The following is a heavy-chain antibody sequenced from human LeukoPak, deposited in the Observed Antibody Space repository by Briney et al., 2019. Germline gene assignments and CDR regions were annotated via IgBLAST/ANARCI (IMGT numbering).Heavy chain of an antibody. CDR3: ARSLGDGFDY. D-gene: IGHD3-16*01. CDR2: IYHSGST. Sequence: PSQTLSLTCAVSGGSISSGGYSWSWIRQPPGKGLEWIGYIYHSGSTYYNPSLKSRVTISVDRSKNQFSLKLSSVTAADTAVYYCARSLGDGFDYWGQGTLVTVSS. V-gene: IGHV4-30-2*01. CDR1: GGSISSGGYS. J-gene: IGHJ4*02.